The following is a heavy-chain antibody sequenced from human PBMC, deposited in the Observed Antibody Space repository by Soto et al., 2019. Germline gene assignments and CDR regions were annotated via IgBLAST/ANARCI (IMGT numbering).Heavy chain of an antibody. D-gene: IGHD2-15*01. CDR3: ARGGGVVAVAPFDY. J-gene: IGHJ4*02. CDR1: GGSISSYY. CDR2: IYYSGST. Sequence: PSETLSLTCTVSGGSISSYYWSWIRQPPGKGLEWIGYIYYSGSTNYNPSLKSRVTISVDTSKNQFSLKLSSVTAADTAVYYCARGGGVVAVAPFDYWGQGTLVTVSS. V-gene: IGHV4-59*01.